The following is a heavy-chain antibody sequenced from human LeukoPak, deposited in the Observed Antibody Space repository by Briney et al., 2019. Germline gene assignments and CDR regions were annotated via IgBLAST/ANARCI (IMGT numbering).Heavy chain of an antibody. CDR1: GYSFTSYW. J-gene: IGHJ5*02. D-gene: IGHD6-25*01. CDR3: AKLKSSGRYNWFDP. V-gene: IGHV5-51*01. CDR2: IYPGDSDT. Sequence: NRGESLKISCKGSGYSFTSYWIGWVRQMPGKGLEWMGIIYPGDSDTRYSPSFQGRFTISRDNSKNTLYLQMNSLRAEDTAVYYCAKLKSSGRYNWFDPWGQGTLVTVSS.